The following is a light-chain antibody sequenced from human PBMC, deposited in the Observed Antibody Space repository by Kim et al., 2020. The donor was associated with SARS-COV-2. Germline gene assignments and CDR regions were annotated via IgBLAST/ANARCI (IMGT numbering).Light chain of an antibody. CDR3: SSYTSSSTLV. CDR2: DVS. V-gene: IGLV2-14*03. Sequence: QSALTQPASVSGSPGQSITISCTGTSSDVGGYNYFSWYQHHPGNAPKLMIYDVSNRPSGVSNRFSCSKAGNTASLTISGLQAEDEADYYCSSYTSSSTLVFGGGTQLTVL. J-gene: IGLJ2*01. CDR1: SSDVGGYNY.